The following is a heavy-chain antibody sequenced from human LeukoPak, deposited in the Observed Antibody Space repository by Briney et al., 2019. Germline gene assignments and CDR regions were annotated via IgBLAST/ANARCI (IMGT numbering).Heavy chain of an antibody. CDR3: ARGGGLTDAFDI. Sequence: SQTLSLTCTVSGGSISSGDYYWSWIRQPPGKGLEWIGYIYYRGSTYKNPSLESRVNILVDTSRNQFSLKLNSVTAADTAVYYCARGGGLTDAFDIWGQGTMVTVSS. CDR1: GGSISSGDYY. D-gene: IGHD3-16*01. CDR2: IYYRGST. V-gene: IGHV4-30-4*01. J-gene: IGHJ3*02.